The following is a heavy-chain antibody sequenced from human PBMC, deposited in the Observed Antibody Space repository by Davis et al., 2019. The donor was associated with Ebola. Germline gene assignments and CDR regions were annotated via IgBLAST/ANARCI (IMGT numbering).Heavy chain of an antibody. CDR2: ISWNSGSK. CDR3: AKSGLSFGVVKYHYGMDV. V-gene: IGHV3-9*01. J-gene: IGHJ6*04. D-gene: IGHD3-3*01. CDR1: GFTFDNYA. Sequence: SLKISCAASGFTFDNYAMHWVRQAPGKGLEWVSGISWNSGSKGYADSVKGRFTISRDSAKNSLYLQMNSLRAEDTAVYYCAKSGLSFGVVKYHYGMDVWGKGTTVTVSS.